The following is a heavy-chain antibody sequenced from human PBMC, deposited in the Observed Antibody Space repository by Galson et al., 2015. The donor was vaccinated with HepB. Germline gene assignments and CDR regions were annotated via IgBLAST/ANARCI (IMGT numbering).Heavy chain of an antibody. J-gene: IGHJ6*04. Sequence: SLRLSCAASGFSVSTIFMSWVRQAPGKGLEWVSVLFPGDTTNYADSVKGRFIISRDNSKNTLFLQMNSLRDEDTAVYYCARFDPSTSLDVWGKGTTVTVSS. CDR2: LFPGDTT. D-gene: IGHD6-6*01. CDR3: ARFDPSTSLDV. V-gene: IGHV3-53*01. CDR1: GFSVSTIF.